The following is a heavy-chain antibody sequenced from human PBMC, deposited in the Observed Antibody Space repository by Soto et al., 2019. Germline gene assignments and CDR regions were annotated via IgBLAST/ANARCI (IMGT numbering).Heavy chain of an antibody. J-gene: IGHJ4*02. D-gene: IGHD1-1*01. V-gene: IGHV4-31*03. CDR1: GGSISSGGTGSY. Sequence: QVQLQESGPGLVKPSQTLSLTCTVSGGSISSGGTGSYWTWIRQLPGKGLEWIGYIYYTGNTYYNPSPKRRPTISIDTSEHQFSLKLTSVTAADTAVYFCASGHDAYKVRYWGQGTLVTVSS. CDR3: ASGHDAYKVRY. CDR2: IYYTGNT.